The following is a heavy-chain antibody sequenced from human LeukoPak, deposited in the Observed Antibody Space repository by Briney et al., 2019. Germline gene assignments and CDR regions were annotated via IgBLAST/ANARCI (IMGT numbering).Heavy chain of an antibody. Sequence: TSATLSLTCTVSGGSISSYFWSWIRQPAGGGLEWIGYIYYSGSTNYNPSLKSRVTMSVDTSKNQFSQKLSSVTAADTAVYYCARIDRAVAGTIDYWGQGTLVTVSS. CDR1: GGSISSYF. CDR3: ARIDRAVAGTIDY. CDR2: IYYSGST. J-gene: IGHJ4*02. D-gene: IGHD6-19*01. V-gene: IGHV4-59*08.